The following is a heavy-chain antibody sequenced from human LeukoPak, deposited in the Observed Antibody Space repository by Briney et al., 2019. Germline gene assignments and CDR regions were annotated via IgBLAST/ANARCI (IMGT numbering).Heavy chain of an antibody. CDR3: AKDYPSANAGDY. CDR1: GFTFSDYA. J-gene: IGHJ4*02. V-gene: IGHV3-23*01. CDR2: VSNSGGDT. Sequence: GGPLRLSCVGSGFTFSDYAMSWVRLAPGKGLEWVSAVSNSGGDTYNADSVKGRFTISRDNSRSTLYLQMNSLRVEDTAVYYCAKDYPSANAGDYWGQGTLVTVSS.